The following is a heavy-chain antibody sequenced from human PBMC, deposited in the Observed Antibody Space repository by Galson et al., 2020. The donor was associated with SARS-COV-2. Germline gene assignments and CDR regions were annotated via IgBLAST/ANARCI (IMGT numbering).Heavy chain of an antibody. CDR1: GFTFSSHA. V-gene: IGHV3-30*16. D-gene: IGHD3-10*01. Sequence: GESLKISCAASGFTFSSHALHRVRQAPGKGLEWVAVISYDGSNKYYADSVKGRFTISRDNSKNTPYLQMNSLRAEDTAVYYCARDNPTAYDYGSGSYYGADYWGQGTLVTVSS. CDR2: ISYDGSNK. J-gene: IGHJ4*02. CDR3: ARDNPTAYDYGSGSYYGADY.